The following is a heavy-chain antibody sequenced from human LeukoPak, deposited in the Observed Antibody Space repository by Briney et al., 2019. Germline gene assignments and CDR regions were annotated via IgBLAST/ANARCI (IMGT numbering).Heavy chain of an antibody. CDR2: IYSGGTT. V-gene: IGHV3-66*01. CDR3: ARRGRIHVSFDN. CDR1: GFTFSDYA. D-gene: IGHD3-16*01. J-gene: IGHJ4*02. Sequence: GGSLRLSCATSGFTFSDYAMSWVRQAPGKGLEWVSVIYSGGTTYYADSVKGRFTISRDNSKNTLYLQMSSLRAEDTAVYYCARRGRIHVSFDNWGQGTLVTVSS.